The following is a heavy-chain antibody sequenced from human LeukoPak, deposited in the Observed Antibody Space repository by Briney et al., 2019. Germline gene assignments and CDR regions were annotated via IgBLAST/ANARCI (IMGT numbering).Heavy chain of an antibody. Sequence: GGSLRLSCVASGFAFSRYAMSWVRQAPGKGLEWVSGVSGSSSHTADADSVKGRFTISRDNSRNTLYLQMHSLRADDTAVYYCTNESDYGDAAPEWGVDSWGQGTLVTVSS. CDR3: TNESDYGDAAPEWGVDS. D-gene: IGHD4/OR15-4a*01. CDR2: VSGSSSHT. CDR1: GFAFSRYA. J-gene: IGHJ4*02. V-gene: IGHV3-23*01.